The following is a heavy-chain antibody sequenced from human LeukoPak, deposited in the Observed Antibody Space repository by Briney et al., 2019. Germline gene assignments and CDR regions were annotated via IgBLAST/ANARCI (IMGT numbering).Heavy chain of an antibody. D-gene: IGHD3-10*01. CDR2: INPSGGST. CDR1: GYTFTSYY. J-gene: IGHJ4*02. Sequence: GASVKVSCKASGYTFTSYYMHWVRQAPGQGLEWMGIINPSGGSTSYAQKFQGRVTMTRDTSTSTVYMELSSLRSEDTAVYYCARDPSDVLWFGASYFDYWGQGTLVTVSS. CDR3: ARDPSDVLWFGASYFDY. V-gene: IGHV1-46*01.